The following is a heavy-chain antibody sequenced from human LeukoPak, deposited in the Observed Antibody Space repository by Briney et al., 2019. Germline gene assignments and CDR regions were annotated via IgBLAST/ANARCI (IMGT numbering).Heavy chain of an antibody. CDR2: TKGDGSGT. CDR3: ARTGVDS. V-gene: IGHV3-74*01. CDR1: GFTFSTYW. J-gene: IGHJ4*02. D-gene: IGHD1-1*01. Sequence: GGSLRLSCAASGFTFSTYWVLWARQAPGEGLGWGARTKGDGSGTAHADSVKGRFTISRDNAKNTLYLQMTSLKAEDGAVFYCARTGVDSWGQGTLVTVSS.